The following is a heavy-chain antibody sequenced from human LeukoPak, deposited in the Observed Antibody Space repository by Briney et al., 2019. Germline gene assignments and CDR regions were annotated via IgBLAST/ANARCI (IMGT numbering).Heavy chain of an antibody. CDR2: IYTSGST. Sequence: PSETLSLTCTVSGGSISSYYWSWIRQPAGKGLEWTGRIYTSGSTNYNPSLKSRVTMSVDTSKNQFSLKLSSVTAADTAVYYCARVYTDYYGSGSYYNVHNWFDPWGQGTLVTVSS. CDR1: GGSISSYY. V-gene: IGHV4-4*07. CDR3: ARVYTDYYGSGSYYNVHNWFDP. D-gene: IGHD3-10*01. J-gene: IGHJ5*02.